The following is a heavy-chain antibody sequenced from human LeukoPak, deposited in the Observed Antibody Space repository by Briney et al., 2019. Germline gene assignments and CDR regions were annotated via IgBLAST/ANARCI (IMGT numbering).Heavy chain of an antibody. CDR1: GYSFNSQG. CDR2: INTDSGNP. J-gene: IGHJ3*02. V-gene: IGHV7-4-1*02. Sequence: GASVKVSCKASGYSFNSQGMNWVRQAPGQGLEWMGWINTDSGNPTYAQGFTGRFVFSLDSSVSTAYLQISNLMPEDTAKYYRVREILRLDIWGQGTMVTVSS. CDR3: VREILRLDI.